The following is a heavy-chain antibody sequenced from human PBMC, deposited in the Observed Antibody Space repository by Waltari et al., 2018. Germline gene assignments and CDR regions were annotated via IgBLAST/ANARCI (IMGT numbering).Heavy chain of an antibody. V-gene: IGHV4-61*02. Sequence: PAGKGLEWIGRIYTSGRTNYTPPLKSRVTISVDTSKNQCSLKLGSVTAADTAVYYCARGRGAKLDYWGQGTLVTVSS. CDR2: IYTSGRT. CDR3: ARGRGAKLDY. J-gene: IGHJ4*02. D-gene: IGHD1-26*01.